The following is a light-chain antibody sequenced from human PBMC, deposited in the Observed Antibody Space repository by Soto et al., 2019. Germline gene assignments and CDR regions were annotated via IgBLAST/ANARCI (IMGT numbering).Light chain of an antibody. J-gene: IGLJ2*01. V-gene: IGLV2-18*02. CDR2: EVS. Sequence: QSALTQPPSVSGSPGQSVAISCTGTSSDVGTYDRVSWYQQPPGTAPKLIIYEVSDRPSGVPDRFSGSKSGNTASLTISGLRAEDEADYYCSSFTSDTTRVFGGGTKLTVL. CDR3: SSFTSDTTRV. CDR1: SSDVGTYDR.